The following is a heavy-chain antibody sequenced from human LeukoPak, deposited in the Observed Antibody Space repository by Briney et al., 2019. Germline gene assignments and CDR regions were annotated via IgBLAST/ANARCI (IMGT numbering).Heavy chain of an antibody. CDR1: GYTFTSYY. CDR3: SRDRPQNDFDD. V-gene: IGHV1-46*01. D-gene: IGHD1-1*01. J-gene: IGHJ4*02. Sequence: ASVKVSCKASGYTFTSYYIHWVRQAPGQGLEWMRIINPIGGSTSYAQKRQGRVTMTRDTSTSTVYMDLSGLRSEETDVYYYSRDRPQNDFDDWGQGTLVTVSS. CDR2: INPIGGST.